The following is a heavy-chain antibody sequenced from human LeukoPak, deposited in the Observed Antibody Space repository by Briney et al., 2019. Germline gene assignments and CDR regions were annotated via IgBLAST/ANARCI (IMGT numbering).Heavy chain of an antibody. J-gene: IGHJ3*02. CDR1: GFTFSSYG. CDR3: AKHDCGDYEGNAFDI. CDR2: ISYDGSNK. V-gene: IGHV3-30*18. D-gene: IGHD4-17*01. Sequence: PGRSLRLSCAASGFTFSSYGMHWVRPAPGRGLAWVAVISYDGSNKYYADSVKGRFTISRDNSKNTLYLQMNSLRAEDTAVYYCAKHDCGDYEGNAFDIWGQGTMVTVSS.